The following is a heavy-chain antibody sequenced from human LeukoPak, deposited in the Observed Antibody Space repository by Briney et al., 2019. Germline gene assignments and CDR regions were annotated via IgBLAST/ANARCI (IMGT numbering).Heavy chain of an antibody. Sequence: ASLKVSCKASGYTFTSYGISSVPEAPGQGLEWMGWISAYNGNTNYAQKLQGRVTMTTDTSTSTAYMELRSLRSDDTAVYYCARVEGTMIGNYWGEGTLVTVSS. CDR3: ARVEGTMIGNY. CDR2: ISAYNGNT. J-gene: IGHJ4*02. V-gene: IGHV1-18*01. D-gene: IGHD3-22*01. CDR1: GYTFTSYG.